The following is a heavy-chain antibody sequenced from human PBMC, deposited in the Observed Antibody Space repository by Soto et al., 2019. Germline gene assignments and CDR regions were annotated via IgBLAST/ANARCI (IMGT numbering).Heavy chain of an antibody. D-gene: IGHD2-2*02. J-gene: IGHJ3*02. CDR2: ISSSSSYI. V-gene: IGHV3-21*01. Sequence: EVQLVESGGGLVKPGGSLRLSCAASGFTFSSYSMNWVRQAPGKGLEWVSSISSSSSYIYYADSVKGRFTISRDNAKNSLYLQMNSLRAEDTAVYYCAMGYCSSTSCYMDAFHIWGQGTMVTVSS. CDR1: GFTFSSYS. CDR3: AMGYCSSTSCYMDAFHI.